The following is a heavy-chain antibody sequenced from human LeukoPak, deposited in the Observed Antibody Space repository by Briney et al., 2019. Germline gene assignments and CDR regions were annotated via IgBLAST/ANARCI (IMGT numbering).Heavy chain of an antibody. CDR3: ARDGPIGGSGWSMVADY. J-gene: IGHJ4*02. Sequence: GGSLRLSCAASGFNFSNHAMHWVRQTPGKGLEWVAVMSYDGRNNYYADSVEGRFTISRDNSKNTLYLQMSSLRADDTAVYYCARDGPIGGSGWSMVADYWGQGTLVIVSS. CDR2: MSYDGRNN. CDR1: GFNFSNHA. D-gene: IGHD6-19*01. V-gene: IGHV3-30*04.